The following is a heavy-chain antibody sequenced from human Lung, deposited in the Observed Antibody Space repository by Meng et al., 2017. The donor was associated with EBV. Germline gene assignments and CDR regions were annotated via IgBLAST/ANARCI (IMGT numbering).Heavy chain of an antibody. J-gene: IGHJ4*02. CDR2: IQTSGNT. V-gene: IGHV4-4*07. CDR1: GGSFNNYY. Sequence: QGQLQVAGPGLVKPSETLSLTCTVSGGSFNNYYWSWIRQPAGKGLEWIGHIQTSGNTNYNPSLKSRITMSMDTSKNHFSLNLSSVTAADTAVYYCARGVSDTAMVPYYFDYWGQGTLVTVSS. CDR3: ARGVSDTAMVPYYFDY. D-gene: IGHD5-18*01.